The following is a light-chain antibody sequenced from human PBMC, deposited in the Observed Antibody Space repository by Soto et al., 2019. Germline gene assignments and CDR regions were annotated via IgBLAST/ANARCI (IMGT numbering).Light chain of an antibody. Sequence: QSVLTQPASVSGSPGQSITISCTGTSSDVGGYNYVSWYQQNPGKAPKLMIYDVSNRPSGVSNRFSGSKSGNTASLTISGLQTEDESDYYCSSYTGSSTDVFGTGTKLTVL. CDR1: SSDVGGYNY. CDR2: DVS. CDR3: SSYTGSSTDV. J-gene: IGLJ1*01. V-gene: IGLV2-14*03.